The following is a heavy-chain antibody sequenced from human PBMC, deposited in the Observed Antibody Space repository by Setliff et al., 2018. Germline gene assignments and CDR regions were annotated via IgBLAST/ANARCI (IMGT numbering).Heavy chain of an antibody. CDR3: ASATLQRKFQSPRGLDV. D-gene: IGHD2-15*01. Sequence: GESLRLSCGASGFSISDYWMNWVRQAPGKGLEWVANIKRDGSETYYMDSVRGRFVISRDNAKNSLYLQMRSLRVEDTALYYCASATLQRKFQSPRGLDVWGQGTTVTVSS. J-gene: IGHJ6*02. V-gene: IGHV3-7*01. CDR1: GFSISDYW. CDR2: IKRDGSET.